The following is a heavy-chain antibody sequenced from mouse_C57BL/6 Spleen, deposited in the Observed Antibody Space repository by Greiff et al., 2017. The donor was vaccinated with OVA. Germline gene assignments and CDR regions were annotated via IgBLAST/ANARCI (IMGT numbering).Heavy chain of an antibody. J-gene: IGHJ4*01. V-gene: IGHV1-50*01. CDR1: GYTFTSYW. Sequence: QVQLQQPGAELVKPGASVKLSCKASGYTFTSYWMQWVKQRPGQGLEWIGEIDPSDSYTNYNQKFKGKATLTVDTSSSTAYMQLSSLTSEDSAVYYCARGRNDDAMDYWGQGTSVTVSS. D-gene: IGHD2-1*01. CDR3: ARGRNDDAMDY. CDR2: IDPSDSYT.